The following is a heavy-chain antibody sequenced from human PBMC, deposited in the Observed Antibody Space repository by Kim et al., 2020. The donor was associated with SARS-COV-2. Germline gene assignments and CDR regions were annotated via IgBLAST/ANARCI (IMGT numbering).Heavy chain of an antibody. D-gene: IGHD3-10*01. CDR3: ARCVPSDTYYYGSGKYYYYYYGMDV. V-gene: IGHV3-74*01. Sequence: GGSLRLSCAASGFTLSSYWMHWIRQVPGKGLVWVSCISSDGSSTIYADSVKGRFTISRDIAKNTLYLQMSSLRAEDTAVYYCARCVPSDTYYYGSGKYYYYYYGMDVWGQGTTVTVSS. CDR1: GFTLSSYW. J-gene: IGHJ6*02. CDR2: ISSDGSST.